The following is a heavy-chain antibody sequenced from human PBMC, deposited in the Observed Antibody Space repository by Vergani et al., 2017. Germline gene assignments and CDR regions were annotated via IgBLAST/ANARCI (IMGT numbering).Heavy chain of an antibody. V-gene: IGHV3-23*01. Sequence: EVQLLESGGGLVQPGGSLRLSCAASGFTFSSYAMSWVRQAPGKGLEWVSAISGSGGSTYYADSVKGRFTISRDNSKNTLYLQMNSLRAEDTAVYYCAKEGDGYCSGGSCYRDYYYYGMDVWGQGTTVTVSS. CDR2: ISGSGGST. CDR3: AKEGDGYCSGGSCYRDYYYYGMDV. CDR1: GFTFSSYA. D-gene: IGHD2-15*01. J-gene: IGHJ6*02.